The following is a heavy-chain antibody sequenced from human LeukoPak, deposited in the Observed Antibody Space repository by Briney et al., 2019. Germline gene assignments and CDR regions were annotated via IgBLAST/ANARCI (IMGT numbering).Heavy chain of an antibody. CDR1: GYTFTGYY. CDR3: ARGGGPSMTAVISAFDI. Sequence: ASVKVSCKASGYTFTGYYMHWVRQAPGQGLEWMGWINPNSGGTNYAQKFQGWVTMTRDTSISTAYMELSRLRSDDTAVYYCARGGGPSMTAVISAFDIWGQGTMVTVSS. J-gene: IGHJ3*02. V-gene: IGHV1-2*04. CDR2: INPNSGGT. D-gene: IGHD4-17*01.